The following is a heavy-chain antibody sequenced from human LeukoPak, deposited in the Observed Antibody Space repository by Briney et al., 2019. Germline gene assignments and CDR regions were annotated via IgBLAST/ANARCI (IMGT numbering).Heavy chain of an antibody. D-gene: IGHD2-15*01. CDR3: ARDAYCSGGSCYYPFDY. CDR2: IIPIFGTA. J-gene: IGHJ4*02. V-gene: IGHV1-69*13. Sequence: ASVKVSCKASGGTFSSYAISWVRQAPGQGPEWMGGIIPIFGTANYAQKFQGRVTITADESTSTAYMELSSLRSEDTAVYYCARDAYCSGGSCYYPFDYWGQGTLVTVSS. CDR1: GGTFSSYA.